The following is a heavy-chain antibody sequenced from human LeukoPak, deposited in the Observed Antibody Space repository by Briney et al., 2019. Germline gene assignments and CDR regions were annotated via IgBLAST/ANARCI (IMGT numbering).Heavy chain of an antibody. CDR2: ISSSSSYI. J-gene: IGHJ4*02. V-gene: IGHV3-21*01. Sequence: GGSLRLSCAASGFTFSSYGMSWVRQAPGKGLEWVSSISSSSSYIYYADSVKGRFTISRDNAKNSLYLQMNSLRAEDTAVYYCARVISVAGYDCWGQGTLVTVSS. D-gene: IGHD6-19*01. CDR3: ARVISVAGYDC. CDR1: GFTFSSYG.